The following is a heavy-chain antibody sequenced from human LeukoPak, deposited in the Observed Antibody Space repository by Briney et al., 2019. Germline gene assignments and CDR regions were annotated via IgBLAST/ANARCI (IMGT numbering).Heavy chain of an antibody. V-gene: IGHV2-5*02. D-gene: IGHD2-2*01. J-gene: IGHJ4*02. CDR1: GFSLGPRGVG. CDR2: IYWEDNT. Sequence: SGPTLVHPSPALTLTFTFSGFSLGPRGVGVGWIRQPPVEALDLLAIIYWEDNTHYSPSLKSRLTIIKDTSKNQVVLTLTNMDPVDTATYYCALRTSYKSFDFWGQGALVTVSS. CDR3: ALRTSYKSFDF.